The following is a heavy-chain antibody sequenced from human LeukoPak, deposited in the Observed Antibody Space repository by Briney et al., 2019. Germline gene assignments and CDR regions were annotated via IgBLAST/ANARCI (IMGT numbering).Heavy chain of an antibody. Sequence: SETLSLTCAVSGYSIGSGYYWAWIRQPPGKGLEWIASIYHSGTAYSNPSLQSRVTLSVDRSKNQFSLKVSSVTAAGTAVYYCARDPAMTFNWFDPWGQGTLVTVSS. CDR1: GYSIGSGYY. CDR2: IYHSGTA. V-gene: IGHV4-38-2*02. J-gene: IGHJ5*02. D-gene: IGHD2-21*02. CDR3: ARDPAMTFNWFDP.